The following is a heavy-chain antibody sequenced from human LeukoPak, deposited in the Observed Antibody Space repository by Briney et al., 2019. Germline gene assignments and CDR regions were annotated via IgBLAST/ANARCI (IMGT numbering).Heavy chain of an antibody. CDR2: INPSGGST. D-gene: IGHD3-22*01. CDR3: ARDGGYYYDSSGYIDY. CDR1: GYTFTSYY. J-gene: IGHJ4*02. Sequence: REASVKVSCKASGYTFTSYYMHWVRQAPGQRLEWMGIINPSGGSTSYAQKFQGRVAMTRDTSTSTVYMELSSLRSEDTAVYYCARDGGYYYDSSGYIDYWGQGTLVTVSS. V-gene: IGHV1-46*01.